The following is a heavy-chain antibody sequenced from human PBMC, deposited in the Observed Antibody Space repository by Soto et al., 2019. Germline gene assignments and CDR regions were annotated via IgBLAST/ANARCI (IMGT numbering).Heavy chain of an antibody. D-gene: IGHD6-13*01. CDR2: IDPGDSDT. CDR3: ARQLTAAADIDN. V-gene: IGHV5-51*01. CDR1: GYSFASYW. J-gene: IGHJ4*02. Sequence: GESLKISCKGSGYSFASYWIAWVRQMPGKGLEWMGIIDPGDSDTRYSPSFQGQVTISADKSISTAYLQWSSLKASDSAMYYCARQLTAAADIDNWGQGTLVTVSS.